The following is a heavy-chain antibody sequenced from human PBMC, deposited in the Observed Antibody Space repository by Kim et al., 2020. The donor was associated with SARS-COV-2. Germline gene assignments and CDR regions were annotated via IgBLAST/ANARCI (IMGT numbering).Heavy chain of an antibody. Sequence: GGSLRLSCAASGFTVSSNYMSWVRQAPGKGLEWVSVIYSGGSTYYADSVKGRFTISRDNSKNTLYLQMNSLRAEDTAVYYCARERSWELPMHFDYWGQGTLVTVSS. CDR2: IYSGGST. D-gene: IGHD1-26*01. CDR1: GFTVSSNY. CDR3: ARERSWELPMHFDY. J-gene: IGHJ4*02. V-gene: IGHV3-66*01.